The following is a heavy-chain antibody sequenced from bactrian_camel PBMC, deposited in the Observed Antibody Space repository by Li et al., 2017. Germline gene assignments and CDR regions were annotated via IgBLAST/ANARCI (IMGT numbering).Heavy chain of an antibody. V-gene: IGHV3S53*01. CDR3: ANGINMGWSLNY. CDR2: INSDGST. J-gene: IGHJ4*01. CDR1: GYIHCIYD. Sequence: HVQLVESGGGSVQAGGSLRLSCAVSGYIHCIYDSSWYRQAPGKEREFVSGINSDGSTRYTDSVKGRFTISRDNAKNTLYLQLNSLKTEDTAMYYCANGINMGWSLNYWDQGTQVTVS. D-gene: IGHD3*01.